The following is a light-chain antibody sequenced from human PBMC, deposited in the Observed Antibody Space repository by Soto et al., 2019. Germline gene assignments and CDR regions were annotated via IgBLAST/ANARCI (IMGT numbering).Light chain of an antibody. Sequence: LTQTPRTLALYPGEIATLSCRASQSVASNYLGWYQQKPGQAPRVLIFDASIRATGIPDRFSASGSGSDFTLTISRLEPDDFALYYCHQYDSLPLTFGGGTKVDIK. CDR3: HQYDSLPLT. V-gene: IGKV3-20*01. CDR1: QSVASNY. CDR2: DAS. J-gene: IGKJ4*01.